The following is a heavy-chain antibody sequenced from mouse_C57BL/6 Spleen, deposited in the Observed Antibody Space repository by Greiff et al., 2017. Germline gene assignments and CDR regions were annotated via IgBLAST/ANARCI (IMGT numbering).Heavy chain of an antibody. CDR3: ARSGSNLAWFAY. D-gene: IGHD2-5*01. V-gene: IGHV1-80*01. J-gene: IGHJ3*01. Sequence: VMLVESGAELVKPGASVKISCKASGYAFSSYWMNWVKQRPGKGLEWIGQIYPGDGDTNYNGKFKGKDTLTADKSSSTAYMQLSSLTSEDSAVYFCARSGSNLAWFAYWGQGTLVTVSA. CDR1: GYAFSSYW. CDR2: IYPGDGDT.